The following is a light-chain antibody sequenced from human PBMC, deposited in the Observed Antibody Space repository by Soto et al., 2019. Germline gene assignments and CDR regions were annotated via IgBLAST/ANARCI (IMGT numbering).Light chain of an antibody. V-gene: IGKV3-15*01. CDR3: QQYNNWPPDRT. Sequence: EIVMTQSPATLSVSPGERATLSCRASQSVSSNLAWYQQKPGQAPRLLIYGASTRATGIPARFSGSGSGTESTLTISSRQSEDFAIYFCQQYNNWPPDRTFGQGTKVEIK. CDR1: QSVSSN. J-gene: IGKJ1*01. CDR2: GAS.